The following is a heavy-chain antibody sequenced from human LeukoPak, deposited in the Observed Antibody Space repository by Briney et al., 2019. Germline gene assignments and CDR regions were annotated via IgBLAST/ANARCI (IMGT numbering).Heavy chain of an antibody. Sequence: SETLSLTCTVSGGSISSYYWTWIRQPAGKGLEWIGRILNGGSTNYNPSFKSRLTMSVDTSKNQFSLKLNSVTAADTAVYYCTRGSMGGSGSYYKDYYYGMDVWGQGTTVTVS. CDR3: TRGSMGGSGSYYKDYYYGMDV. CDR2: ILNGGST. CDR1: GGSISSYY. J-gene: IGHJ6*02. D-gene: IGHD3-10*01. V-gene: IGHV4-4*07.